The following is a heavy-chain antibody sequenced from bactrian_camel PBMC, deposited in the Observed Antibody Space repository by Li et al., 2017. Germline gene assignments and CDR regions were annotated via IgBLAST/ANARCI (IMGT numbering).Heavy chain of an antibody. V-gene: IGHV3S1*01. CDR2: IATGSGNT. J-gene: IGHJ6*01. CDR1: GYTYNRNC. D-gene: IGHD2*01. Sequence: HVQLVESGGGSVQAGGSLRLSCAASGYTYNRNCMAWIRQAPGKEREGVARIATGSGNTYYADSVKGRFTISQDNAKNTVYLQMNSLKPEDTAMYYCAARGPYCYTKLSVRDFTYWGQGTQVTVS. CDR3: AARGPYCYTKLSVRDFTY.